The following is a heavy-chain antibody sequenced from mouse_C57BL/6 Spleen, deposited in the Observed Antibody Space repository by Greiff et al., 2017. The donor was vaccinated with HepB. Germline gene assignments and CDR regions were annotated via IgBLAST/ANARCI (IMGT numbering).Heavy chain of an antibody. CDR1: GYSITSGYY. Sequence: DVQLQESGPGLVKPSQSLSLTCSVTGYSITSGYYWNWIRQFPGNKLEWMGYISYDGSNNYNPSLKNRISITRDTSKNQFFLKLNSVTTEDTATYYCAREGYDPSFAYWGQGTLVTVSA. J-gene: IGHJ3*01. D-gene: IGHD2-3*01. V-gene: IGHV3-6*01. CDR2: ISYDGSN. CDR3: AREGYDPSFAY.